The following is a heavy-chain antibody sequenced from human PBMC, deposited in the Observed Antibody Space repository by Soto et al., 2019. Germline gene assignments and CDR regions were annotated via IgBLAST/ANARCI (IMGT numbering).Heavy chain of an antibody. CDR1: GFTFGDYA. D-gene: IGHD3-16*01. Sequence: GSPRLSCTASGFTFGDYAMSWVRQAPGKGLEWVGFIRSKAYVGTTEYAASVKGRFTISRDDSKSIAYLQMNSLKTEDTAVYYCTRVNVGYCYYYGMDVWGKGITVTV. CDR3: TRVNVGYCYYYGMDV. V-gene: IGHV3-49*04. J-gene: IGHJ6*04. CDR2: IRSKAYVGTT.